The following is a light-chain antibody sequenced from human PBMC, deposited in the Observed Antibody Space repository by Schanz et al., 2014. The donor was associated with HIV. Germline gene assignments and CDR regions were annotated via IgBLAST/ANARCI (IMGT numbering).Light chain of an antibody. CDR1: QSINNN. J-gene: IGKJ5*01. V-gene: IGKV3-11*01. CDR2: DAS. Sequence: EIVMTQSPATLSVSPGERATLSCRASQSINNNLAWYQHKPGQAPRLLIYDASNRATGIPARFSGSGSGTDFTLTISSLEPEDFAVYYCQQRGNWPPITFGQGTRLEIK. CDR3: QQRGNWPPIT.